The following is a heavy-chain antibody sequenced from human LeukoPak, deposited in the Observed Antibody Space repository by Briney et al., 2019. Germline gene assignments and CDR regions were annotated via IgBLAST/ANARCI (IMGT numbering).Heavy chain of an antibody. J-gene: IGHJ3*02. Sequence: GGSLRLSCAASGFTFSSYAMSWVRQAPGKGLEWVSAISGSGGNTYYADSVKGRFTISRDNSKNTLYLQMNSLRAEDTAVYYCAKDRGRSYTAHDAFDIWGQGTMVTVSS. CDR3: AKDRGRSYTAHDAFDI. V-gene: IGHV3-23*01. CDR1: GFTFSSYA. D-gene: IGHD5-18*01. CDR2: ISGSGGNT.